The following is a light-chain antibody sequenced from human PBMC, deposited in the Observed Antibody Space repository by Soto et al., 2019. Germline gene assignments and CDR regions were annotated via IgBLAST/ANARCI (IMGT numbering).Light chain of an antibody. CDR1: QSVGRN. CDR3: LQYRYWPRT. V-gene: IGKV3-15*01. J-gene: IGKJ1*01. Sequence: TVMTQSPATLSVSPGEGATVSCRASQSVGRNLAWYQQKPGQAPRLLIYDASTRATAMPARFSGSGSGTDLTLTIDSLQSEDFAVYYCLQYRYWPRTFGQGTKVEIK. CDR2: DAS.